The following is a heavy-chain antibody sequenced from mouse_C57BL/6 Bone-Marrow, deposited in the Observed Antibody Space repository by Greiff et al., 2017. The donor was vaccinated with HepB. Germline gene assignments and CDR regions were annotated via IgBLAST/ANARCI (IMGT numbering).Heavy chain of an antibody. CDR2: IYPRSGNT. V-gene: IGHV1-81*01. J-gene: IGHJ1*03. CDR1: GYTFTSYG. CDR3: ARYYGSSYVYFDV. Sequence: QVQLKESGAELARPGASVKLSCKASGYTFTSYGISWVKQRTGQGLEWIGEIYPRSGNTYYNEKFKGKATLTADKSSSTAYMELRSLTSEDSAVYFCARYYGSSYVYFDVWGTGTTVTVSS. D-gene: IGHD1-1*01.